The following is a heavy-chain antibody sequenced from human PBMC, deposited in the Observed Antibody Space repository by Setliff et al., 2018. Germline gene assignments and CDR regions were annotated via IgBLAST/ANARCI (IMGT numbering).Heavy chain of an antibody. CDR3: ARAKDGYDFDYFDY. Sequence: ASETLSLTCTVSGDSISSGINYWSWIRQPAGKGLEWIGYIHHTGTTFYNPSLRSRVTISVDTSKNQSSLKLTSLTAADTAVYYCARAKDGYDFDYFDYWGQGTPVTVSS. V-gene: IGHV4-31*03. J-gene: IGHJ4*02. CDR1: GDSISSGINY. D-gene: IGHD5-12*01. CDR2: IHHTGTT.